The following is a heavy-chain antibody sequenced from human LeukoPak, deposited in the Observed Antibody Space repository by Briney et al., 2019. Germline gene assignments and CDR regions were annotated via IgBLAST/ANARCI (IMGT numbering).Heavy chain of an antibody. CDR3: ATDAGGYSGSYSSYYYYMDV. V-gene: IGHV1-24*01. CDR2: FDPEDGET. J-gene: IGHJ6*03. Sequence: GASVKVSCKVSGYTLTELSMHWVRQAPGKGLEWMGGFDPEDGETIYAQKFQGRVTMTEDTSTDTAYMELSSLRSEGTAVYYCATDAGGYSGSYSSYYYYMDVWGKGTTVTVSS. D-gene: IGHD1-26*01. CDR1: GYTLTELS.